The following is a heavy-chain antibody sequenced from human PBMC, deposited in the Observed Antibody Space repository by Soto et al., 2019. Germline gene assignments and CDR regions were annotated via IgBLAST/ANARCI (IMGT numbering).Heavy chain of an antibody. CDR3: ARDGSGWSHY. Sequence: GGSLRLSCAASGFTFSDHWMSWLRQAPGKGLEWVANTRQDGGEKYYVDSVKGRFTISRDNAKNSLYLQMNNLRAEDTAIYYCARDGSGWSHYRGRGTLVTVSS. D-gene: IGHD6-19*01. V-gene: IGHV3-7*01. J-gene: IGHJ4*02. CDR2: TRQDGGEK. CDR1: GFTFSDHW.